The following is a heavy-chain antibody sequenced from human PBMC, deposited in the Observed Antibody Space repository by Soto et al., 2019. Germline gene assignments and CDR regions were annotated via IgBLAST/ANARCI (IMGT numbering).Heavy chain of an antibody. J-gene: IGHJ4*02. Sequence: QITLQESGPTLVKPTQTLTLTCTFSGFSFTTAGVAVGWIRQTPGGAVAWLTLIYYNDDRRFSPSLKTRLTITGDTSKNQVVLSLTNVDPGDTATYFCAHSDGGYEIIYFDFWGQGIPVTVSS. D-gene: IGHD5-12*01. CDR1: GFSFTTAGVA. CDR3: AHSDGGYEIIYFDF. V-gene: IGHV2-5*01. CDR2: IYYNDDR.